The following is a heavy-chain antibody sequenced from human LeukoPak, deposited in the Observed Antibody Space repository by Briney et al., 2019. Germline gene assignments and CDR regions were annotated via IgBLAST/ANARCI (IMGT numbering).Heavy chain of an antibody. J-gene: IGHJ4*02. D-gene: IGHD2-2*01. CDR2: ISAYSGNT. CDR3: ARDFLGYCSSTSCYGGDY. CDR1: GYTFTSYG. V-gene: IGHV1-18*04. Sequence: GASVKVSCKASGYTFTSYGISWVRQAPGQGLEWMGWISAYSGNTNYAQKLQGRVTMTTDTSTSTAYMELRSLRSDDTAVYYCARDFLGYCSSTSCYGGDYWGQGTLVTVSS.